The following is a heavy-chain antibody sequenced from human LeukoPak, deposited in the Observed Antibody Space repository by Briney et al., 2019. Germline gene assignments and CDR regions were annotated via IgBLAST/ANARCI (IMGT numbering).Heavy chain of an antibody. CDR3: ARGSSGWYYDY. V-gene: IGHV3-11*05. J-gene: IGHJ4*02. CDR2: ISSSSSYT. D-gene: IGHD6-19*01. CDR1: GFTLSDYY. Sequence: PGESLRLSCAASGFTLSDYYMSWVRPAPGEGLGGVSYISSSSSYTNYADSVKGRFTISRDNAKNSLYLQMNSLRAEDTAVYYCARGSSGWYYDYWGQGTLVTVSS.